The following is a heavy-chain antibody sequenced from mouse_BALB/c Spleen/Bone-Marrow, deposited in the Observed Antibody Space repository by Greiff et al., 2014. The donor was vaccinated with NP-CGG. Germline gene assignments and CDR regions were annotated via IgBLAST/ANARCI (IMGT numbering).Heavy chain of an antibody. CDR3: AIYYGNYYAMDY. V-gene: IGHV14-3*02. CDR2: IDPANGNT. CDR1: GFNIKDTY. J-gene: IGHJ4*01. Sequence: VQLKESGAELVKPGASVKLSCTASGFNIKDTYMHWVKQRPEQGLEWIGRIDPANGNTKYDPKFQGKATITADTSSNTAYLQLSSLTSEDTAVYYCAIYYGNYYAMDYWGQGISVTVSS. D-gene: IGHD2-1*01.